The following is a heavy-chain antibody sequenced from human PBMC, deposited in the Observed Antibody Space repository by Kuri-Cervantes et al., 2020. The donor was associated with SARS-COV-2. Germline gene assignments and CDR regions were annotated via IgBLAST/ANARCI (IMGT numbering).Heavy chain of an antibody. CDR1: GFTSSSYD. CDR2: IGTAGDT. Sequence: GESLKISCAASGFTSSSYDMHWVRQATGKGLEWVSAIGTAGDTYYPGSVKGRFTISRDNSKNTLYLQMNSLRAEDTAVYYCAGGIAATNAFDIWGQGTMVTVSS. V-gene: IGHV3-13*01. CDR3: AGGIAATNAFDI. J-gene: IGHJ3*02. D-gene: IGHD6-13*01.